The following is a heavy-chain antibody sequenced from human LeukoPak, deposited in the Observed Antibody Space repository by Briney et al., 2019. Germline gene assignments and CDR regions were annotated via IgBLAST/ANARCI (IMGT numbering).Heavy chain of an antibody. CDR3: ARGQTAGAY. V-gene: IGHV3-11*04. Sequence: GGSLRLSCAASGFTVSGTYMNWVRQAPGKGLEWVSYISSGGGTIYYADSVKGRFTISRDNAKISLYLQMNSLRAEDTAVYYCARGQTAGAYWGQGTLVTVSS. CDR1: GFTVSGTY. J-gene: IGHJ4*02. CDR2: ISSGGGTI.